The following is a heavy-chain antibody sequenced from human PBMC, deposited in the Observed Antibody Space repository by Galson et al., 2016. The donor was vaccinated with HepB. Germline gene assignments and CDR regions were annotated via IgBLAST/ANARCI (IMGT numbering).Heavy chain of an antibody. CDR3: ARDMKDYEILTGVFEY. J-gene: IGHJ4*02. V-gene: IGHV1-3*01. CDR2: MNAGNGNT. CDR1: GYTFIRYA. D-gene: IGHD3-9*01. Sequence: SVKVSCKASGYTFIRYAIHWVRQAPGQRLEWVGWMNAGNGNTKYSQRFQGRVTITRDTSASTAYMELSRLRSEDTAVYYCARDMKDYEILTGVFEYWGQGTLVTVSS.